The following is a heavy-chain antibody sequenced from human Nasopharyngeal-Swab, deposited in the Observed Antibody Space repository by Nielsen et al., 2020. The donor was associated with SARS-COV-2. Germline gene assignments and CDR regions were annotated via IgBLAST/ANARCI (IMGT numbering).Heavy chain of an antibody. Sequence: ASVKVCCKASGYTFTSYAMNWVRQAPGQGLEWMGWINTNTGNPTYAQGFTGRFVFSLDTSVSTACLQISSLKAEDTAVYYCARDTRSSWYYYYGMDVWGQGTTVTVSS. D-gene: IGHD6-13*01. CDR1: GYTFTSYA. CDR2: INTNTGNP. V-gene: IGHV7-4-1*02. CDR3: ARDTRSSWYYYYGMDV. J-gene: IGHJ6*02.